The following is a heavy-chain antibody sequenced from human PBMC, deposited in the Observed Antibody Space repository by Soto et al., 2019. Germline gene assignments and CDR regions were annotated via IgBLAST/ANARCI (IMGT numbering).Heavy chain of an antibody. J-gene: IGHJ1*01. CDR1: GGSLSEYY. CDR2: ISGSGGST. CDR3: AKDRPTWAVAEQYFQH. D-gene: IGHD6-19*01. V-gene: IGHV3-23*01. Sequence: PSETLSLTCAVHGGSLSEYYWSWIRQSPGKGLEWVSAISGSGGSTYYADSVKGRFTISRDNSKNTLYLQMNSLRAEDTAVYYCAKDRPTWAVAEQYFQHWGQGTLVTVSS.